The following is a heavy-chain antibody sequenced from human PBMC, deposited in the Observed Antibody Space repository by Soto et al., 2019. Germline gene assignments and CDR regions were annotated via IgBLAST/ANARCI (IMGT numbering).Heavy chain of an antibody. CDR3: ARGRPFDYDFWSGYSLWGFDY. J-gene: IGHJ4*02. D-gene: IGHD3-3*01. CDR2: IIPIFGTA. V-gene: IGHV1-69*06. Sequence: ASVKVSCKASGGTFSSYAISWVRQAPGQGLEWMGGIIPIFGTANYAQKFQGRVTTTADKSTSTAYMELSSLRSEDTAVYYCARGRPFDYDFWSGYSLWGFDYWGQGTLVTVS. CDR1: GGTFSSYA.